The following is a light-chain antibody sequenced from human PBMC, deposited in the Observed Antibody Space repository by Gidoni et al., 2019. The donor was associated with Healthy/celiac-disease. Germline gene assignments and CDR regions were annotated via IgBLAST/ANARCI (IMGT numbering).Light chain of an antibody. Sequence: DIQMTQSPSSLSASVGDRVTITCRASQSISSYLNWYQQKPGKAPKLLIYAASSLQSGVPSRFSGSGSGTDFTLTISSLQPEDFATYYCQQSYSTPPFTFXPXTKVDIK. CDR2: AAS. V-gene: IGKV1-39*01. J-gene: IGKJ3*01. CDR1: QSISSY. CDR3: QQSYSTPPFT.